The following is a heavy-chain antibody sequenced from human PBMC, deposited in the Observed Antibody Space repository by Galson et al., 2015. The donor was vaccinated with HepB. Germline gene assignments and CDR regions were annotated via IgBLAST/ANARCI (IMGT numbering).Heavy chain of an antibody. V-gene: IGHV3-11*01. Sequence: SLRLSCAASGFTFSDYYMSWIRQAPGKGLEWVSYISSSGSTIYYADPVKGRFTISRDNAKNSLYLQMNSLRAEDTAVYYCASGYYYDSSGYDYWGQGTLVTVSS. CDR2: ISSSGSTI. CDR3: ASGYYYDSSGYDY. J-gene: IGHJ4*02. CDR1: GFTFSDYY. D-gene: IGHD3-22*01.